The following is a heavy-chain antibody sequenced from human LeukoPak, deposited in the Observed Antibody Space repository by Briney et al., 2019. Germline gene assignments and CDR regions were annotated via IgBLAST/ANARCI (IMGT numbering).Heavy chain of an antibody. CDR2: IYSGGST. Sequence: GGSLRLSCAASGFTVSSNYMSWVRQAPGKGLECVSVIYSGGSTYYADSVKGRFTISRDNSKNTLYLQMISLRAEDTAVYYCSRDAKEDTAMGRYYLDVCGKRTTVTVSS. D-gene: IGHD5-18*01. CDR3: SRDAKEDTAMGRYYLDV. CDR1: GFTVSSNY. V-gene: IGHV3-53*01. J-gene: IGHJ6*03.